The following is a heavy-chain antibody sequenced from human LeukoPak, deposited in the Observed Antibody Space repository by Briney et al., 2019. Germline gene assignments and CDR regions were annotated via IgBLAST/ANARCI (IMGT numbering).Heavy chain of an antibody. D-gene: IGHD2-2*01. Sequence: SETLSLTCTVSGGSISSGDYYWSWIRQPPGKGLEWIGYIYYSGSTYYNPSLKSRVTISVDTSKNQFSLKLSSVTAADTAVYYCARRISTRRGETCSSTSCYFDYWGQGTLVTVSS. CDR1: GGSISSGDYY. CDR2: IYYSGST. V-gene: IGHV4-30-4*08. CDR3: ARRISTRRGETCSSTSCYFDY. J-gene: IGHJ4*02.